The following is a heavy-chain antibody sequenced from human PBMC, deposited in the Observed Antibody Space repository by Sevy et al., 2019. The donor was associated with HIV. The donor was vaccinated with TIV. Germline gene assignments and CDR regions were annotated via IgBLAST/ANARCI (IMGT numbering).Heavy chain of an antibody. V-gene: IGHV3-23*01. CDR1: GFTFTAYP. CDR2: ITRTGEAT. Sequence: GGSLRLSCAVSGFTFTAYPMAWVRQGPGKGLEWVSAITRTGEATHYADSVKGRFTISRDDSKGMLYLQMNRLKDDDTAIYYCLKRKWDPSPGQDNWFDPWGQGTLVTVSS. CDR3: LKRKWDPSPGQDNWFDP. J-gene: IGHJ5*02. D-gene: IGHD1-1*01.